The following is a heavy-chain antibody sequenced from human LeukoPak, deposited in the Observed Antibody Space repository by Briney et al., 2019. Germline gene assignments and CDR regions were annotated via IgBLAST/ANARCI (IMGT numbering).Heavy chain of an antibody. Sequence: GGSLRLSCAGSGFTFSRYSMNWFRQAPGKGLERVSSISSRSTNIFYADSVKGRFTISRDNAKNSLYLQMNSLGAEDTAVYYCARDAQWLVPEGYFYYMDVWGKGTTVTV. CDR3: ARDAQWLVPEGYFYYMDV. J-gene: IGHJ6*03. CDR2: ISSRSTNI. V-gene: IGHV3-21*01. CDR1: GFTFSRYS. D-gene: IGHD6-19*01.